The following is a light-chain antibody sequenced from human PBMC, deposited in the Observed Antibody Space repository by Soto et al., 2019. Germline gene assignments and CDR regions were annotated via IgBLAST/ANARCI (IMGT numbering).Light chain of an antibody. J-gene: IGKJ2*03. Sequence: IKVTQSPSSLSASVGDRVTITCQASQDITNYLNWYQQKPGKAPKLLIYDASNLETGVPSRFSGSGSGTDFTFTINSLQPEDIATYYCQHYHNLPYSFGQGTKVDIK. CDR1: QDITNY. CDR2: DAS. V-gene: IGKV1-33*01. CDR3: QHYHNLPYS.